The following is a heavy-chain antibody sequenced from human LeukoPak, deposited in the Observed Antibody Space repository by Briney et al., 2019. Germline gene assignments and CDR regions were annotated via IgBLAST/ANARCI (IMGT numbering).Heavy chain of an antibody. CDR1: GDTFTSDY. CDR3: ARGTLYGSGEYLEFDY. V-gene: IGHV1-46*01. D-gene: IGHD3-10*01. Sequence: GASVKGSCKASGDTFTSDYMHWVRQAPGQGLEWMGIINPSGGSTSYAQKFQGRVTMTRDTSTSTVYMELSSLRSEDPAVYYCARGTLYGSGEYLEFDYWGQGPLVTVSS. CDR2: INPSGGST. J-gene: IGHJ4*02.